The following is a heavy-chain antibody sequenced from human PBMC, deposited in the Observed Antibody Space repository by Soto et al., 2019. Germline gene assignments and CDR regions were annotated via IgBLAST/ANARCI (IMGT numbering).Heavy chain of an antibody. D-gene: IGHD2-2*01. V-gene: IGHV1-2*02. J-gene: IGHJ6*02. CDR3: ARGLTNCSSTSCYHYGMDV. CDR1: GYTFTGYY. Sequence: VASVKVSCKASGYTFTGYYMHWVRQAPGQGLEWMGWINPNSGGTNYAQKFQGRVTMTRDTSISTAYMELSRLRSDDTAVYYCARGLTNCSSTSCYHYGMDVWGQGTTVTVSS. CDR2: INPNSGGT.